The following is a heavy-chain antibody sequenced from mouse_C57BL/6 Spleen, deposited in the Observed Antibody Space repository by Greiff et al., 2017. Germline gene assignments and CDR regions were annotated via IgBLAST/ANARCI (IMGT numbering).Heavy chain of an antibody. D-gene: IGHD1-2*01. Sequence: QVQLQQSGAELVRPGASVTLSCKASGYTFTDYEMHWVKQTPVHGLEWIGAIDPETGGTAYNQKFKGKAILTADKSSSTAYMELRSLTSEDSAVYYCTDTTAPYAMDYWGQGTSVTVSA. J-gene: IGHJ4*01. CDR1: GYTFTDYE. CDR2: IDPETGGT. V-gene: IGHV1-15*01. CDR3: TDTTAPYAMDY.